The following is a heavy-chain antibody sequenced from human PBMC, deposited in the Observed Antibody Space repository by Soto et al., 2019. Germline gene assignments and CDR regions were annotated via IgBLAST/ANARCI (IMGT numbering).Heavy chain of an antibody. J-gene: IGHJ2*01. CDR3: ARPDFGDYWYFDL. Sequence: QDQLVQSGAEVKKPGSSVKVSCKASGGTFSSHTFSWVRQAPGQGLAWMGRIIPALGTATYAQKFQGRVTITADESATTVYIELNSLRSEDTAVYYCARPDFGDYWYFDLWGRGTLVTVSS. CDR1: GGTFSSHT. CDR2: IIPALGTA. V-gene: IGHV1-69*08. D-gene: IGHD4-17*01.